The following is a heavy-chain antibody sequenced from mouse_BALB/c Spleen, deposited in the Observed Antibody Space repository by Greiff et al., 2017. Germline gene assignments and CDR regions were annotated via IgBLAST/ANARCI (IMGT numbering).Heavy chain of an antibody. V-gene: IGHV5-6-5*01. Sequence: EVKVVESGGGLVQPGGSLKLSCAASGFTFSSYAMSWVRQTPEKRLEWVASISSGGSTYYPDSVKGRFTISRDNARNILYLQMSSLRSEDTAMYYCARGDPFAYWGQGTLVTVSA. CDR1: GFTFSSYA. CDR2: ISSGGST. J-gene: IGHJ3*01. CDR3: ARGDPFAY.